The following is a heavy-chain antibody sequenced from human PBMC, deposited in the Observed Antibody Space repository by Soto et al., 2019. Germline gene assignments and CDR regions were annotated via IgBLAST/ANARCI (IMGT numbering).Heavy chain of an antibody. Sequence: EVQLMESGGRLVQPGGSLRLSWAASGFMFSAYWMSWVRQDPGKGLEWVATISGGASDKFYVDSVKGRFTISRDDSKNTLYLQMNSLRDEDTAVYYCVREDWHRFDSWGQGTLVTVSS. CDR1: GFMFSAYW. J-gene: IGHJ4*02. D-gene: IGHD2-21*01. CDR2: ISGGASDK. CDR3: VREDWHRFDS. V-gene: IGHV3-7*01.